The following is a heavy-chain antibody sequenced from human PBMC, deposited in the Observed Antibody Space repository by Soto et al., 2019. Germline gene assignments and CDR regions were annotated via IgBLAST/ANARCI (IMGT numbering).Heavy chain of an antibody. CDR1: GGSFSGYY. V-gene: IGHV4-34*01. CDR3: ARGFEGHIAAAGSAFDI. D-gene: IGHD6-13*01. CDR2: INHSGST. J-gene: IGHJ3*02. Sequence: TLSLTCAVYGGSFSGYYWSWIRQPPGKGLEWIGEINHSGSTNYNPSLKSRVTISVDTSKNQFSLKLSSVTAADTAVYYCARGFEGHIAAAGSAFDIWGQGTMVTVSS.